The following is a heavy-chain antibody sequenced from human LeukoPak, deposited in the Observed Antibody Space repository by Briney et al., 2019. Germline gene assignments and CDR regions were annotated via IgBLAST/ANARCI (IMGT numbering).Heavy chain of an antibody. CDR3: ARRLRQNLFDP. J-gene: IGHJ5*02. V-gene: IGHV4-59*08. Sequence: SETLSLTCTVSGVSISSDYWSWIRLPPGKGLEWIGYIYYSGSSNYNPSLKSRVTMSVDTPKNQFSLKLTSVTAADTAVYYCARRLRQNLFDPWGQGTLVTVSS. D-gene: IGHD4-17*01. CDR1: GVSISSDY. CDR2: IYYSGSS.